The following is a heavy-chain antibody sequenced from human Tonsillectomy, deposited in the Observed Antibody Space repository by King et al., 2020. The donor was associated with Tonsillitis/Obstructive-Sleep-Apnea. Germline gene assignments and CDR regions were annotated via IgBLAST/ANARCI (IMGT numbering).Heavy chain of an antibody. Sequence: QLVQSGGGLVQPGGSLRLSCAASGFTFSSYWMSWVRQAPGKGLEWVANIKQDGSEKYYVDSVKGRFTISRDNAKNSLYLQMNSLRAEDTAVYYCAKELLPLYYYYGMDVWGQGTTVTVSS. V-gene: IGHV3-7*03. CDR3: AKELLPLYYYYGMDV. CDR2: IKQDGSEK. D-gene: IGHD1-26*01. CDR1: GFTFSSYW. J-gene: IGHJ6*02.